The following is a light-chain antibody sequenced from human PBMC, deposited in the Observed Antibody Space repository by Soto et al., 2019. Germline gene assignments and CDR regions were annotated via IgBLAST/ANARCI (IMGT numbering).Light chain of an antibody. CDR3: QQSYNTPPWT. J-gene: IGKJ1*01. CDR1: QSIRSY. Sequence: DIQMTQSPSSLSASVGDRVTITCRASQSIRSYLNWYQQKPGKAPKLLIYAASSLQRGVPSRFSGSGSGTDFTLTISSLQPEDFATYYCQQSYNTPPWTFGQGTKVEIK. V-gene: IGKV1-39*01. CDR2: AAS.